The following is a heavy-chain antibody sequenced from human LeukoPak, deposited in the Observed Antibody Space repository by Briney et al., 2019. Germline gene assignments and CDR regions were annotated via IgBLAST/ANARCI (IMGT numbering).Heavy chain of an antibody. V-gene: IGHV1-2*02. J-gene: IGHJ4*02. D-gene: IGHD3-22*01. Sequence: ASVKVSCKTSGYTFTGYYMHWVRQAPGQGLEWMGWISPNTDGTNYAQNFQGRVTMTSDTSISTAYMELSSLRSDDTAMYYCARVPMIVVVFPPRLDFWGQGTLVTVSS. CDR1: GYTFTGYY. CDR2: ISPNTDGT. CDR3: ARVPMIVVVFPPRLDF.